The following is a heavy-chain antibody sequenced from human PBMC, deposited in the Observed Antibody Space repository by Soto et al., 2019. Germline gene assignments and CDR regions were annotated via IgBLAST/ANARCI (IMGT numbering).Heavy chain of an antibody. V-gene: IGHV1-18*01. J-gene: IGHJ4*02. CDR1: GYTFTSYG. D-gene: IGHD4-17*01. Sequence: GASVKVSCKASGYTFTSYGISWVRQAPGQGLEWMGWISAYNGNTNYAQKLQGRVTMTTDTSTSTAYMELRSLRSDDTAVYYCARDRVRKYQYYGAAAVDYWGQGTMGTVS. CDR2: ISAYNGNT. CDR3: ARDRVRKYQYYGAAAVDY.